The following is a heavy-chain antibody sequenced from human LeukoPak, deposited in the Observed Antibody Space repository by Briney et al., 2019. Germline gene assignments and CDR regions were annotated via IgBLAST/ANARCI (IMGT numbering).Heavy chain of an antibody. V-gene: IGHV1-2*02. J-gene: IGHJ6*02. CDR3: ASGEKRTVDYYYYGMDV. Sequence: ASVKVSCKASGYTFTGYYMHWVRQAPGQGLEWMGWINPNSGGTNYAQKFQGRVTMTRDTSISTAYMELSRLRSDDTAVYYCASGEKRTVDYYYYGMDVWGQGTTVTVSS. D-gene: IGHD3-3*01. CDR2: INPNSGGT. CDR1: GYTFTGYY.